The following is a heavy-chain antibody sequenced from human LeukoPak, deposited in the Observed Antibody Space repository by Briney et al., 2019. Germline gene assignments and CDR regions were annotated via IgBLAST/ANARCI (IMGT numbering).Heavy chain of an antibody. Sequence: GGSLKLSCAASGFTFSGSAMHWVRQASGKGLEWVGRIRSKANSYATAYAASVKGRFTISRDDSKNTAYLQMNSLKTEDTAVYYCTRHVAPWGYWGQGTLVTVSS. D-gene: IGHD3-16*01. CDR2: IRSKANSYAT. CDR1: GFTFSGSA. J-gene: IGHJ4*02. CDR3: TRHVAPWGY. V-gene: IGHV3-73*01.